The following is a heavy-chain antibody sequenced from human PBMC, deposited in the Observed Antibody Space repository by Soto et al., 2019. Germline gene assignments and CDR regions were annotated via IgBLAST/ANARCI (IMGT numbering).Heavy chain of an antibody. J-gene: IGHJ4*02. CDR3: ARDVGDYGDGYYFDY. Sequence: ASVKVSCKASGYTFTSYGISWVRQAPGQGLEWMGWISAYNGNTNYAQKLQGRVTMTTDTSTSTAYMELSRLRSDDTAVYYCARDVGDYGDGYYFDYWGQGTLVTSPQ. CDR2: ISAYNGNT. CDR1: GYTFTSYG. V-gene: IGHV1-18*01. D-gene: IGHD4-17*01.